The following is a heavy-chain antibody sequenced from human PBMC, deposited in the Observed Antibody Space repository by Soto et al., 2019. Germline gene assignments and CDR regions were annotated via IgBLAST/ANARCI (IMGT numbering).Heavy chain of an antibody. Sequence: PSETLSLTCTVSGVSISSGDYYWSWIRQPPGKGLEWIGSIYYSGNTNYNPSLNSRVTISVDTSKNQFSLKLSSVTAADTAVYYCARAKAPLYSSSWYWFDPWGQGTLVTVSS. CDR1: GVSISSGDYY. V-gene: IGHV4-61*08. CDR3: ARAKAPLYSSSWYWFDP. CDR2: IYYSGNT. J-gene: IGHJ5*02. D-gene: IGHD6-13*01.